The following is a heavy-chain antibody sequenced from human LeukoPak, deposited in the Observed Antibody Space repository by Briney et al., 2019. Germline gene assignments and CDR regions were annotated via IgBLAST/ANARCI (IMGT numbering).Heavy chain of an antibody. D-gene: IGHD6-13*01. CDR3: ARYSSSWYGELDY. J-gene: IGHJ4*02. V-gene: IGHV4-59*01. CDR2: IYYSGST. Sequence: PSETLSLTCTVSGGSISSYYWSWIRQPPGKGLEWIGYIYYSGSTNYNPSLKSRVTISVDTSKNQFSLKLSSVTAADTAVYCCARYSSSWYGELDYWGQGTLVTVSS. CDR1: GGSISSYY.